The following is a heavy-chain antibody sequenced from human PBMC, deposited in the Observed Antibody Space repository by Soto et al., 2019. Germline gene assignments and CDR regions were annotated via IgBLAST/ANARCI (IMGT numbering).Heavy chain of an antibody. Sequence: QVQLQESGPGLVKPSGTLSLTCAVSGGSISSSNWWSWVRQPPGKGLEWIGEIYHSGSTNYNPSLKSRVTISVDKSKNQFSLKLSSVTAADTAVYYCASKPRTDWIRLPNYFDYWGQGTLVTVSS. CDR2: IYHSGST. V-gene: IGHV4-4*02. CDR1: GGSISSSNW. D-gene: IGHD5-12*01. CDR3: ASKPRTDWIRLPNYFDY. J-gene: IGHJ4*02.